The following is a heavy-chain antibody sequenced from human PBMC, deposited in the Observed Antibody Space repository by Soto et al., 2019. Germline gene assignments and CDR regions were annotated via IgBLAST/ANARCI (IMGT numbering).Heavy chain of an antibody. CDR3: ARDYEGIAVAGTEYLDY. CDR1: GGTFSSYA. CDR2: IIPIFGTA. D-gene: IGHD6-19*01. V-gene: IGHV1-69*13. J-gene: IGHJ4*02. Sequence: SVKVSCKASGGTFSSYASSWVRQAPGQGLEWMGEIIPIFGTANYAQKFQGRVTITADESTSTAYMELSSLRSEDTAVYYCARDYEGIAVAGTEYLDYWGQGTLVTVSS.